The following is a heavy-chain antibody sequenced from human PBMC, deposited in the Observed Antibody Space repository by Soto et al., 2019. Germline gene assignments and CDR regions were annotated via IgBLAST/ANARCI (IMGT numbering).Heavy chain of an antibody. J-gene: IGHJ4*02. CDR3: AKQYSSGWQCCDY. V-gene: IGHV3-9*01. CDR2: ISWNSGSI. CDR1: GFTFDDYA. D-gene: IGHD6-19*01. Sequence: EVQLVESGGGLVQPGRSLRLSCAASGFTFDDYAMHWVRQAPGKGLVWVSGISWNSGSIGYADSVKGRFTISSDNAKNSLYLQMNSLRAEDTALYYCAKQYSSGWQCCDYWGQGTLVTVCS.